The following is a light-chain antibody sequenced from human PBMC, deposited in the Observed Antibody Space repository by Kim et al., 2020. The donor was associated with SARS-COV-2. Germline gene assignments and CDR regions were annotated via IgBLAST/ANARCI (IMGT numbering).Light chain of an antibody. CDR2: GVS. V-gene: IGLV2-14*03. CDR1: TSDVGAYNF. CDR3: SSHTTLNTVV. Sequence: GQSITTSSTGTTSDVGAYNFVSWYQQHPGKVPKLLIFGVSERPSGVSSRFSGSKSGNAASLTISGLQAEDEADYYCSSHTTLNTVVFGGGTKVTVL. J-gene: IGLJ3*02.